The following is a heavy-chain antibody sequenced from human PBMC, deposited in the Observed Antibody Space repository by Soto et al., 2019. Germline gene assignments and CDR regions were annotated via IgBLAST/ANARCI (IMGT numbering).Heavy chain of an antibody. J-gene: IGHJ3*02. V-gene: IGHV5-51*01. CDR1: GYSFNSHW. D-gene: IGHD5-12*01. Sequence: GESLKISCKGSGYSFNSHWIGWVRQMPGKGLEWMGIIYPGDSDTRYSPSFQGQVTISADKSISTAYLQWSSLKASDTAMYYCASQEMATKNVDAFDIWGQGTMVTVSS. CDR3: ASQEMATKNVDAFDI. CDR2: IYPGDSDT.